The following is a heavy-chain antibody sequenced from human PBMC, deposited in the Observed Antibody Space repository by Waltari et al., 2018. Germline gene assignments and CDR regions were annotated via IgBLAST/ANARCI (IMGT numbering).Heavy chain of an antibody. Sequence: QVQLQESGPGLVKPSETLSLTCTVSGGSISSYYWSWIRQPPGKGLEWIGYIYYSGSTNYNPSRKSRVTISVDTSKNQFSLKLSSVTAADTAVYYCAALDPLNNWFDPWGQGTLVTVSS. CDR2: IYYSGST. CDR3: AALDPLNNWFDP. V-gene: IGHV4-59*01. J-gene: IGHJ5*02. CDR1: GGSISSYY.